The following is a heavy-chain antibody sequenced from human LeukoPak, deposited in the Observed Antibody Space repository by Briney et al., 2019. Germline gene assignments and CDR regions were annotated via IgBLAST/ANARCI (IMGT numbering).Heavy chain of an antibody. CDR3: AREYSSSSGRAFDI. CDR1: GFTLSTYT. J-gene: IGHJ3*02. D-gene: IGHD6-6*01. Sequence: GGSLRLSCAASGFTLSTYTMNWVRQAPGKGLQWFSYISSSSSTIYYADSVKGRLTISRDNAKNSLYLQMNSLRDEDTAVYYCAREYSSSSGRAFDIWGQGTMVTVSS. CDR2: ISSSSSTI. V-gene: IGHV3-48*02.